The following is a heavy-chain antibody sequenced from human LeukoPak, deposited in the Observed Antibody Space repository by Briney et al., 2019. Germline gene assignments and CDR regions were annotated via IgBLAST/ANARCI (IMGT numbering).Heavy chain of an antibody. Sequence: SETLSLTCIVSGGSISSYYWSWIRQPPGKGLEWIGYIYYSGSTNYNPSLKSRVTISVDTSKNQFSLKLSSVTAADTAVYYCARGIQLWLPGYYYYYGMDVWGQGTTVTVSS. J-gene: IGHJ6*02. D-gene: IGHD5-18*01. CDR3: ARGIQLWLPGYYYYYGMDV. CDR2: IYYSGST. CDR1: GGSISSYY. V-gene: IGHV4-59*01.